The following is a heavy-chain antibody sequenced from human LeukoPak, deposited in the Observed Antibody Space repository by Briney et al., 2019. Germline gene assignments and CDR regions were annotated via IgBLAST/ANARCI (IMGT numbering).Heavy chain of an antibody. J-gene: IGHJ3*02. CDR2: INTNTGNP. D-gene: IGHD3-16*01. CDR1: GYTFTSYA. V-gene: IGHV7-4-1*02. CDR3: ASDMRGDAFDI. Sequence: ASVKVSCKASGYTFTSYAMHWVRQAPGQGLEWMGWINTNTGNPTYAQGFTGRFVFSLDTSVSTAYLQISSLKAEDTAVYYCASDMRGDAFDIWGQGTMVTVSS.